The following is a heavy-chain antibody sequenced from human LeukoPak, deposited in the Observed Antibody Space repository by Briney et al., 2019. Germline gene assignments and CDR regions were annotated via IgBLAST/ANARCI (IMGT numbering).Heavy chain of an antibody. V-gene: IGHV3-23*01. CDR1: GFTFSSYA. CDR2: ISGSGGST. CDR3: AKDPEHVGATN. D-gene: IGHD1-26*01. J-gene: IGHJ4*02. Sequence: GGSLRLSCAASGFTFSSYAMNWVRQAPGKGLEWVSAISGSGGSTYYADSVKGRFTISRDNSKNTLYLQMNSLRAEDTAVYYCAKDPEHVGATNWGQGTLVTVSS.